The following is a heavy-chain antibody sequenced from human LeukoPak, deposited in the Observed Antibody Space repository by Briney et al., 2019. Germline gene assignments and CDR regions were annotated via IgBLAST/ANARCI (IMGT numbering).Heavy chain of an antibody. Sequence: SETLSLTCAVYGGSFSGYYWSWIRQPPGKGLEWIGEINHSGSTNYNPSLKSRVTISVDTSKNQFSLKLSPVTAADTAVYYCASPAGYGGYRKPFDYWGQGTLVTVSS. V-gene: IGHV4-34*01. CDR2: INHSGST. D-gene: IGHD5-12*01. CDR1: GGSFSGYY. CDR3: ASPAGYGGYRKPFDY. J-gene: IGHJ4*02.